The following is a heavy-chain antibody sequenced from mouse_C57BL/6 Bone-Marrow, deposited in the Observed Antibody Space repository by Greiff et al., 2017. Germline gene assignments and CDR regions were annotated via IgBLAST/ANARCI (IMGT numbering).Heavy chain of an antibody. Sequence: QVQLQQSGAELVRPGTSVKVSCKASGYAFTNYLIAWVKQRPGQGLEWIGVINPGSGGTNYNEKFKGKATLTADNSSSTAYMQLISLTSAASAVYFCARSSYWYFDVWGTGTTVTVSS. D-gene: IGHD1-1*01. CDR3: ARSSYWYFDV. CDR2: INPGSGGT. V-gene: IGHV1-54*01. J-gene: IGHJ1*03. CDR1: GYAFTNYL.